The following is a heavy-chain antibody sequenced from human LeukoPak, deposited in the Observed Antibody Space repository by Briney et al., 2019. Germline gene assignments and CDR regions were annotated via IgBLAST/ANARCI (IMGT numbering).Heavy chain of an antibody. J-gene: IGHJ5*02. CDR2: MNPKSGNT. D-gene: IGHD3-22*01. V-gene: IGHV1-8*01. Sequence: GASVKVSCKASGYTFTSYDINWVRQATGQGLEWMGWMNPKSGNTGYAQQFQGRVTMTRNTSISTAYMELSSLRSDDTAVYYCARGLYYDSTGYSSQRFDPWGQGTLVTVSS. CDR3: ARGLYYDSTGYSSQRFDP. CDR1: GYTFTSYD.